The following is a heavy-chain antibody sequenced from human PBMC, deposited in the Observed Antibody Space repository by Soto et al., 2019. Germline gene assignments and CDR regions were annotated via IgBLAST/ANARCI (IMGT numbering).Heavy chain of an antibody. CDR3: AGSPPGLSGRRACPFDY. D-gene: IGHD3-9*01. V-gene: IGHV4-30-2*01. CDR1: GGSISSGGYS. CDR2: IYHSGST. J-gene: IGHJ4*02. Sequence: SETLSLTCAVSGGSISSGGYSWSWIRQPPGKGLEWIGYIYHSGSTYYNPSLKSRVTISVDRSKNQFSLKLSSVTAADTAAYYCAGSPPGLSGRRACPFDYWGQGTLVTVSS.